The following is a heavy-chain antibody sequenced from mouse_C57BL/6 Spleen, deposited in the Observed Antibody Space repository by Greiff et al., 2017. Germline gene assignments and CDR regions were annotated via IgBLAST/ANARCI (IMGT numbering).Heavy chain of an antibody. J-gene: IGHJ3*01. CDR3: ARRGLPRFAY. D-gene: IGHD5-5*01. CDR1: GFTFSSYG. V-gene: IGHV5-6*02. Sequence: DVQLVESGGDLVKPGGSLKLSCAASGFTFSSYGMSWVRQTPDKRLEWVATISSGGSYTYYPDSVKGRFTISRDNAKNTLYLQMSSLKSEDTAMYYCARRGLPRFAYWGQGTLVTVSA. CDR2: ISSGGSYT.